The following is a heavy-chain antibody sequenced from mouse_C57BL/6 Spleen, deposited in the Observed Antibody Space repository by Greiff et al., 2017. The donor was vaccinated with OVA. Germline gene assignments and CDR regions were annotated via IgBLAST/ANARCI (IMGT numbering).Heavy chain of an antibody. D-gene: IGHD1-1*01. CDR2: IYPGSGST. Sequence: VQLVESGAELVKPGASVKMSCKASGYTFTSYWITWVKQRPGQGLEWIGDIYPGSGSTNYNEKFKSKATLTVDTSSSTAYMQLSSLTSEDSAVYYCASNYGWYFDVWGTGTTVTVSS. CDR1: GYTFTSYW. J-gene: IGHJ1*03. CDR3: ASNYGWYFDV. V-gene: IGHV1-55*01.